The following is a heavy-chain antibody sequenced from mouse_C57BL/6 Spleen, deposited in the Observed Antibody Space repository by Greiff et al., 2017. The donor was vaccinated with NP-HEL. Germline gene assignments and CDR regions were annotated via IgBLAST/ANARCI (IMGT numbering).Heavy chain of an antibody. V-gene: IGHV1-64*01. Sequence: QVQLQQPGAELVKPGASVKLSCKASGYTFTSYWMHWVKQRPGQGLEWIGMIHPNSGSTNYNEKFKSKAALTVDRSSSTAYMQLSSLTSEDSAVYYCARPNSCGSSKDYYAMDYWGQGTSVTVSS. J-gene: IGHJ4*01. CDR3: ARPNSCGSSKDYYAMDY. CDR2: IHPNSGST. D-gene: IGHD1-1*01. CDR1: GYTFTSYW.